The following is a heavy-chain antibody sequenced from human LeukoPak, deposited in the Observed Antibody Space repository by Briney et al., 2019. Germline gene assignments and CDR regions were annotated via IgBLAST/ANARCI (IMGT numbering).Heavy chain of an antibody. V-gene: IGHV3-23*01. J-gene: IGHJ3*02. Sequence: GGSLRLSCAASGFPFSSYAMNWVRQAPGKGLEWVSVISGSGGGTYYADSVEGRFTISRDNSRNTVFLQMNSLRAEDTAVYYCAKTQRRASEFNYYDSSDYYFGYGFGFDIWGQGTMVTVSS. CDR1: GFPFSSYA. D-gene: IGHD3-22*01. CDR2: ISGSGGGT. CDR3: AKTQRRASEFNYYDSSDYYFGYGFGFDI.